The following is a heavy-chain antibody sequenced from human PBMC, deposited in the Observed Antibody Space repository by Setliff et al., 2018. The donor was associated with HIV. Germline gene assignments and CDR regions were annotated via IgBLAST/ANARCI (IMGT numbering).Heavy chain of an antibody. CDR2: ISATGST. J-gene: IGHJ3*01. D-gene: IGHD3-22*01. CDR3: ARETYYYDSIGYWRSDAFDV. Sequence: KTSETLSLTCTVSGGIISSDSFFWSWLRQPAGKGLEWIGHISATGSTNYNPSLKSRVTISVDTSKNQFSLKLSSVTAADTAVYYCARETYYYDSIGYWRSDAFDVWGQGTMVTVSS. V-gene: IGHV4-61*09. CDR1: GGIISSDSFF.